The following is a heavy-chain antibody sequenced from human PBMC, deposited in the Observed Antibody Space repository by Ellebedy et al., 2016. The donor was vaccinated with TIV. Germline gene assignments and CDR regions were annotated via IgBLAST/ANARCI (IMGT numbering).Heavy chain of an antibody. Sequence: GESLKISCVASGFTFGSYAMSWVRQAPGKGLEWVSSISGSGGSTYYADSVKGRFTISRDNSRNTLYLQMNSLRAEDTAVYYCARGDCSSTSCYAFDYWGQGTLVTVSS. D-gene: IGHD2-2*01. CDR1: GFTFGSYA. J-gene: IGHJ4*02. CDR2: ISGSGGST. V-gene: IGHV3-23*01. CDR3: ARGDCSSTSCYAFDY.